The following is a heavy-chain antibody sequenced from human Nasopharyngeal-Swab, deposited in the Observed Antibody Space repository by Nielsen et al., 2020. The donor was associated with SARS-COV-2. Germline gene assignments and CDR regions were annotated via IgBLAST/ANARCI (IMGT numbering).Heavy chain of an antibody. CDR2: TYYRSKWYN. CDR3: ARARGAYGDYYYYYYTDV. D-gene: IGHD4-17*01. V-gene: IGHV6-1*01. J-gene: IGHJ6*03. Sequence: QTLALTCAISGDSASSSSAAWNWIRQTPARGLEWLGRTYYRSKWYNDYAVSVKSRITINPDTSKNQFSLHLNSVTPEDTAVYYCARARGAYGDYYYYYYTDVWGKGTTVSVSS. CDR1: GDSASSSSAA.